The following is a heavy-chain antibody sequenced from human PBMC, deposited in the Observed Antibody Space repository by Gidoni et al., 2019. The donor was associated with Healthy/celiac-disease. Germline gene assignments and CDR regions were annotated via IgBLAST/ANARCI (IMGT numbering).Heavy chain of an antibody. CDR2: IYTSGST. D-gene: IGHD6-19*01. J-gene: IGHJ5*02. Sequence: QVQLQESGPGLVKPSQTLSLTCTVSGGSISSGSYYWSWIRQPAGKGLEWIGRIYTSGSTNYNPSLKSRVTISVDTSKNQFSLKLSSVTAADTAVYYCARDIAVAPGGGFDPWGQGTLVTVSS. CDR1: GGSISSGSYY. V-gene: IGHV4-61*02. CDR3: ARDIAVAPGGGFDP.